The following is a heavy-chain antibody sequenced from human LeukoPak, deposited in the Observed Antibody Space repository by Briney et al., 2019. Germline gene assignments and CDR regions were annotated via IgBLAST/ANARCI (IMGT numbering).Heavy chain of an antibody. CDR3: AAAFDY. J-gene: IGHJ4*02. CDR2: ISYSGST. V-gene: IGHV4-59*08. CDR1: GGSITSCH. Sequence: SETLSLTCTVSGGSITSCHWSWIRQPPGKGLEWIGYISYSGSTNYNPSLKGRVTISIDTSKNQFSLELNSVTAADTAVYYCAAAFDYWGQGILVIVSS. D-gene: IGHD6-25*01.